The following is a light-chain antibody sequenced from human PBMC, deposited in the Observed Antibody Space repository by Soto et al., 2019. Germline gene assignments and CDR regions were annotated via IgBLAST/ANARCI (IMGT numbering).Light chain of an antibody. V-gene: IGKV3-20*01. CDR1: QSVSTY. Sequence: EIVLTQSPATLSLSPGERATLSCRASQSVSTYLAWYQQRPGQAPRLLIYGASSRAIHTPDRFSGSGSGTDFTLTISGLEPEDFTVYHCQQYGNSPWTFGQGTKVDIK. CDR2: GAS. CDR3: QQYGNSPWT. J-gene: IGKJ1*01.